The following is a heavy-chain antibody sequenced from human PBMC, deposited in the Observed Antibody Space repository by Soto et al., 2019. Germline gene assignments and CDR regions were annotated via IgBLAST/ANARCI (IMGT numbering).Heavy chain of an antibody. Sequence: ASVKVSCKAPGYTFTSYAMHWVRQAPGQRLEWMGWINAGNGNTKYSQKFQGRVTITRDTSASTAYMELSSLRSEDTAVYYCARKVAGPYYFDYWGQGTLVTVSS. J-gene: IGHJ4*02. CDR3: ARKVAGPYYFDY. D-gene: IGHD6-19*01. CDR2: INAGNGNT. V-gene: IGHV1-3*01. CDR1: GYTFTSYA.